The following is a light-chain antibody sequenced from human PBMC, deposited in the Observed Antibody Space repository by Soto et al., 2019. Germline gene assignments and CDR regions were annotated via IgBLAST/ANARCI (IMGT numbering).Light chain of an antibody. CDR3: CSYAGGHTSLL. J-gene: IGLJ2*01. CDR1: SSDVGGYNY. V-gene: IGLV2-11*01. CDR2: DVS. Sequence: QSALTQPRSVYGSPGQSVTISCTGTSSDVGGYNYVSWYQQHPGTVPKLMIYDVSNRPSGVPDRFSGSKSGNAASLTISGLQAEDEADYYCCSYAGGHTSLLFGGGTKLTVL.